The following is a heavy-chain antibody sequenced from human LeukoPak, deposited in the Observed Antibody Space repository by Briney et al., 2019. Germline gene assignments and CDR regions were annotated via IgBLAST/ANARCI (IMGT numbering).Heavy chain of an antibody. CDR2: TRNKADSHTT. D-gene: IGHD5-12*01. CDR1: GFIFSDYY. J-gene: IGHJ4*02. Sequence: TGGSLRLSCAASGFIFSDYYMVWVRQAPGKGLEWVARTRNKADSHTTEYAASVKGRFSISRDDSKNSMYLQMNSLNTEDTAVYYCARTRGYSGYDGYWGQGTLVIVSS. V-gene: IGHV3-72*01. CDR3: ARTRGYSGYDGY.